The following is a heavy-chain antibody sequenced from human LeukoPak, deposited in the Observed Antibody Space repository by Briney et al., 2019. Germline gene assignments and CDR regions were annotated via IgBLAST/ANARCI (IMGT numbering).Heavy chain of an antibody. V-gene: IGHV1-18*01. CDR2: ISAYNGNT. D-gene: IGHD3-22*01. CDR3: ARGGRYYDSSGYRGPPEDYFDY. Sequence: GASVKVSCKASGYTFTSYGISWVRQAPGQGLEWMGWISAYNGNTNYAQKLQGRVTMTTDTSTSTAYMELRSLRSDDTAVYYCARGGRYYDSSGYRGPPEDYFDYWGQGTLVTVSS. CDR1: GYTFTSYG. J-gene: IGHJ4*02.